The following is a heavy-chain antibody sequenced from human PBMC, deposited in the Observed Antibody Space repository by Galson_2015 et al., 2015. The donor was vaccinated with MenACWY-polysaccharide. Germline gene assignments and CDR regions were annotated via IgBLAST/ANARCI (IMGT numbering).Heavy chain of an antibody. CDR3: AKDTGPGEYAYSWGTFDI. D-gene: IGHD3-10*01. Sequence: SLRLSCAASGFTFSSYAMSWVRQAPGKGLEWVSGVSASDGSTVYTDSAKGRFTMSRDNSKRSLYLQMNSLRAEDTAVYYCAKDTGPGEYAYSWGTFDIWGQGTLVTVSS. CDR1: GFTFSSYA. CDR2: VSASDGST. J-gene: IGHJ4*02. V-gene: IGHV3-23*01.